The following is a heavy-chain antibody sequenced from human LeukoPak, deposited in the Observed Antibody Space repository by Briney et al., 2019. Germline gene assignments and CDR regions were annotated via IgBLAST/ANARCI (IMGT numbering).Heavy chain of an antibody. V-gene: IGHV3-23*01. J-gene: IGHJ1*01. Sequence: GGSLRLSCAPSGFTFRNFAMSWVRQAPGKGLEGVSGISGNGGSANYADSVKGRFTISRGNSKNTLYLQMNSLRAEDTAVYYCAKQSSPSYMGYFQHWGQATLVTVSS. CDR2: ISGNGGSA. CDR1: GFTFRNFA. D-gene: IGHD1-26*01. CDR3: AKQSSPSYMGYFQH.